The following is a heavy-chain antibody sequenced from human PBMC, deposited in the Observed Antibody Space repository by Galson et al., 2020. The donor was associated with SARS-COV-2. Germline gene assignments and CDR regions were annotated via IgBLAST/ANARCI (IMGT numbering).Heavy chain of an antibody. CDR1: GYSFTSYW. CDR2: IYPGDSDT. V-gene: IGHV5-51*01. J-gene: IGHJ5*02. Sequence: KIGESLKISCKGSGYSFTSYWIGWVRQMPGKGLEWMGIIYPGDSDTRYSPSFQGQVTISADKSISTAYLQWSSLKASDTAMYYCARLHGYFGFSGRGSIAARGWFDPWGQGTLVTVSS. D-gene: IGHD6-6*01. CDR3: ARLHGYFGFSGRGSIAARGWFDP.